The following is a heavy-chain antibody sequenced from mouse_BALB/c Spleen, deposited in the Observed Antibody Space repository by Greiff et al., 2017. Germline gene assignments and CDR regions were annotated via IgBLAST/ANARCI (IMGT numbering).Heavy chain of an antibody. CDR1: GYTFSSYW. J-gene: IGHJ3*01. CDR2: ILPGSGST. Sequence: QVQLQQSGAELMKPGASVKISCKATGYTFSSYWIEWVKQRPGHGLEWIGEILPGSGSTNYNEKFKGKATFTADTSSNTAYMQLSSLTSEDSAVYYWARRGNPFAYWGQGTLVTVSA. V-gene: IGHV1-9*01. CDR3: ARRGNPFAY. D-gene: IGHD2-1*01.